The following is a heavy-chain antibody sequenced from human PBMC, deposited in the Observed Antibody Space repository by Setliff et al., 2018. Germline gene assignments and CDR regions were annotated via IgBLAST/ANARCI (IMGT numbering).Heavy chain of an antibody. CDR2: IYTSGST. V-gene: IGHV4-61*09. CDR1: GGTISSGSYY. J-gene: IGHJ6*03. D-gene: IGHD3-3*01. CDR3: AREQSNYDFWSGYYGSYYYYMDV. Sequence: SETLSLTCTVSGGTISSGSYYWSWIRQPAGKGLEWIGHIYTSGSTNYNPSLKSRVTISVDTSKNQFSLKLSSVTAADTAVYYCAREQSNYDFWSGYYGSYYYYMDVWGKGTTVTVSS.